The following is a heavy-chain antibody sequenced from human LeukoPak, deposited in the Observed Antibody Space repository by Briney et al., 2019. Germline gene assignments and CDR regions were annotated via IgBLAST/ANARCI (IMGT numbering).Heavy chain of an antibody. J-gene: IGHJ5*02. CDR3: ATSLGPLAES. Sequence: PGGSLRLSCAASGFTFSSHGMHWVRQAPGKGLEWVALISYDGSSKYYADSVKGRFTISRDNAKNTLFLQMNSLRGEDTAVYYCATSLGPLAESWGQGTLVTVSS. V-gene: IGHV3-30*03. CDR1: GFTFSSHG. D-gene: IGHD6-19*01. CDR2: ISYDGSSK.